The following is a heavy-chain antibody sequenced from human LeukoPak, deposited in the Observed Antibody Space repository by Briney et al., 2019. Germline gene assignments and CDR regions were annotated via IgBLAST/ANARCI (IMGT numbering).Heavy chain of an antibody. Sequence: GGSLRLSCAASGFTLSSYGMHWVRQAPGKGLEWVAVISYDGSNKYYADSVKGRFTISRDNSKDTLYLQMNTLRVEDTAVYYCAKPYGSRDPNFDHWGQGTLVTVSS. V-gene: IGHV3-30*18. J-gene: IGHJ4*02. CDR2: ISYDGSNK. CDR1: GFTLSSYG. D-gene: IGHD2-2*01. CDR3: AKPYGSRDPNFDH.